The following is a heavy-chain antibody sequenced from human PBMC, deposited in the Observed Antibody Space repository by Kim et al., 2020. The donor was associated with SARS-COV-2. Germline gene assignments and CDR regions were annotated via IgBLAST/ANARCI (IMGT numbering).Heavy chain of an antibody. V-gene: IGHV1-18*01. J-gene: IGHJ4*02. CDR3: ARDRGYGDDTFDY. D-gene: IGHD4-17*01. Sequence: NYAQNRQGRVTLTTETSTRTAFLELRSLRSDDTAVYFCARDRGYGDDTFDYWGQGTLVTVSS.